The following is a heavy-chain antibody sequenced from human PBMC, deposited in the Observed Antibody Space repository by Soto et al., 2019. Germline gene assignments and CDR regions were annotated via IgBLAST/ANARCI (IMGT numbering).Heavy chain of an antibody. CDR1: GGSISIYY. J-gene: IGHJ4*02. V-gene: IGHV4-59*01. D-gene: IGHD3-22*01. Sequence: AETLALTCTGSGGSISIYYWSWIRQAPGKGLEGSGYIYYSGSTNYNPSLKSRVTISVDTSKNQFSLKLSSVTAPDTAVYSCARARYVYYHISGYFDYWGQGKLVTV. CDR3: ARARYVYYHISGYFDY. CDR2: IYYSGST.